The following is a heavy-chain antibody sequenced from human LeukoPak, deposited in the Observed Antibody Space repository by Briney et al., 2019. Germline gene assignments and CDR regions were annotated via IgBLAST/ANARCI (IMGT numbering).Heavy chain of an antibody. CDR2: INPSGGST. J-gene: IGHJ4*02. CDR3: ARTPVEMATDYFDY. Sequence: ASVKVSCKASGYTFTSYYMHWVRQAPGQGLVWMVIINPSGGSTSYAQKFQGRVTMTRDTSTSTAYMELSSLRSEDTAVYYCARTPVEMATDYFDYWGQGTLVTVSS. V-gene: IGHV1-46*01. D-gene: IGHD5-24*01. CDR1: GYTFTSYY.